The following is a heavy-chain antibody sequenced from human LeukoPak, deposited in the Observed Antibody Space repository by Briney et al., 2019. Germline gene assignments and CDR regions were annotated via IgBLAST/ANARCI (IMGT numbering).Heavy chain of an antibody. Sequence: GSLRLSCAASEFSFSNYTMNWVRQAPAKGLEWVLSISRSSIYIKYADSVKGRFTISRDNVKNALFLQMNSLRVDDTAISYCARDRLPRGALDAFDIWGPGTMVTVSS. CDR2: ISRSSIYI. V-gene: IGHV3-21*06. J-gene: IGHJ3*02. CDR3: ARDRLPRGALDAFDI. D-gene: IGHD3-10*01. CDR1: EFSFSNYT.